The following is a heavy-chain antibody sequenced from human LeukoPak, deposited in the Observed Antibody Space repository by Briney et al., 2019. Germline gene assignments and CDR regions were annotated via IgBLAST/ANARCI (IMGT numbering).Heavy chain of an antibody. V-gene: IGHV1-69*05. Sequence: GASVKVSRKASGGTFSSYAISWVRQAPGQGLEWMGGIIPIFGTANYAQKFQGRVTITTDESTSTAYMELSSLRSEDTAVYYCACSWSRPYNWFDPWGQGTLVTVSS. CDR3: ACSWSRPYNWFDP. CDR2: IIPIFGTA. D-gene: IGHD6-13*01. J-gene: IGHJ5*02. CDR1: GGTFSSYA.